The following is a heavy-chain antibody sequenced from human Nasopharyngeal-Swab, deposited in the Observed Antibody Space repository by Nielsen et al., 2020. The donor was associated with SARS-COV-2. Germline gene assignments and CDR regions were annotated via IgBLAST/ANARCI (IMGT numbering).Heavy chain of an antibody. D-gene: IGHD4/OR15-4a*01. CDR1: GGSISSSSYY. CDR3: AREGHYGASISLHDH. Sequence: SETLSLTCTVSGGSISSSSYYWGWIRQPPGKGLEWIGSIYYSGSTYYNPSLKSRVTISVDTSKDQFSLKLSSVTAADTAVYYCAREGHYGASISLHDHWGQGTLVTVSS. V-gene: IGHV4-39*02. J-gene: IGHJ4*02. CDR2: IYYSGST.